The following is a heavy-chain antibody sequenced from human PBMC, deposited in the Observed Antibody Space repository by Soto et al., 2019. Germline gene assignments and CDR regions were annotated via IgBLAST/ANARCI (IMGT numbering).Heavy chain of an antibody. CDR1: GGSMSGYY. Sequence: PSETLSLTCTVSGGSMSGYYWSWIRQPPGKGLEWIGYIYYSGSTTYNPSLRSRVTISVDTAKNQFSLRLSSVTAADTAVYYCARVSGSDYDLDYWGQGTLVNVSS. D-gene: IGHD5-12*01. CDR3: ARVSGSDYDLDY. J-gene: IGHJ4*02. V-gene: IGHV4-59*01. CDR2: IYYSGST.